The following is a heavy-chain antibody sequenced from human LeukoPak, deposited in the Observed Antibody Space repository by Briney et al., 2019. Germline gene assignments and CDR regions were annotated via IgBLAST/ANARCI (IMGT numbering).Heavy chain of an antibody. V-gene: IGHV4-34*01. J-gene: IGHJ4*02. CDR1: GGSFSGYY. CDR2: INHSGST. D-gene: IGHD5-18*01. CDR3: ARYGKGMRGYSYGPRFFDY. Sequence: PSETLSLTCAVYGGSFSGYYWSWIRQPPGKGLEWIGEINHSGSTNYNPSLKSRVTISVDTSKNQFSLKLSSVTAADTAVYYCARYGKGMRGYSYGPRFFDYWGQGTLVTVSS.